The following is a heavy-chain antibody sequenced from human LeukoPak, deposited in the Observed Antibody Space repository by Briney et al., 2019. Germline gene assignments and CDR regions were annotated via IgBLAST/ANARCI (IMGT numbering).Heavy chain of an antibody. V-gene: IGHV1-24*01. CDR1: GYTLTELS. D-gene: IGHD2-2*01. CDR3: ATVHCSSTSCPFYYFDY. CDR2: FDPEDGET. J-gene: IGHJ4*02. Sequence: ASVKVSCKVSGYTLTELSMHWVRQAPGKGLEWMGGFDPEDGETIYAQKFQGRVTMTEDTSTDTAYMELSSLRSEDTAVYYCATVHCSSTSCPFYYFDYWGQGTLVTVSS.